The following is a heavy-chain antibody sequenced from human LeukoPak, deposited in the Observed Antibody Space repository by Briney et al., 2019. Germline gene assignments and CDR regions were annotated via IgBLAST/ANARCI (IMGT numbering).Heavy chain of an antibody. V-gene: IGHV3-15*01. CDR3: TGYYDSSGYPY. D-gene: IGHD3-22*01. CDR1: GFTFSNAW. CDR2: IKSKTDGGTT. J-gene: IGHJ4*02. Sequence: GGSLRLSCAVSGFTFSNAWMSWVRQAPGKGLEWVGRIKSKTDGGTTDYAAPVKGRFTISRDDSKNTLYLQMNSLKTEDTAVYYCTGYYDSSGYPYWGQGTLVTVSS.